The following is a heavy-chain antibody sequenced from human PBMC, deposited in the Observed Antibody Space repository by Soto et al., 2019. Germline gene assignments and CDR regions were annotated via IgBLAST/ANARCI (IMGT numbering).Heavy chain of an antibody. V-gene: IGHV3-11*01. D-gene: IGHD3-10*01. CDR2: ISTTGSTI. Sequence: QVQLVESGGGLVKPGGSLRLSCAASGFTFSDYYMSWIRQAPGKGLEWVAYISTTGSTIYYPDSVKGRFTISRDNAKKPLYLHMNSLRAEDTAVYYCASAGGSGRSYWYFDPWGRGTLVTVSS. CDR3: ASAGGSGRSYWYFDP. CDR1: GFTFSDYY. J-gene: IGHJ2*01.